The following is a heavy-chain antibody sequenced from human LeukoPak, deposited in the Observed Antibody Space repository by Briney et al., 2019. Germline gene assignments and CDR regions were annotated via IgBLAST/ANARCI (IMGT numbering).Heavy chain of an antibody. D-gene: IGHD3-10*01. CDR3: ARYDGGSGPFDY. J-gene: IGHJ4*02. Sequence: GGSLRLSCAASGFTFSSYDMTWVRQVPGKGLEWVSTSDSVGNTFYADSVKGRFTISRDNSKNTLYLQMNSLRAEDRAVYYCARYDGGSGPFDYWGQGTLVTVSS. V-gene: IGHV3-23*01. CDR2: SDSVGNT. CDR1: GFTFSSYD.